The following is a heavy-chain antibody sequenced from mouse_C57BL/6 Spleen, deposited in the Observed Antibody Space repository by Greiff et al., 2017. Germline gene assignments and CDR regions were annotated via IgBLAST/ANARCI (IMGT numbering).Heavy chain of an antibody. D-gene: IGHD2-3*01. CDR3: ARHEDNPSMAMDY. J-gene: IGHJ4*01. V-gene: IGHV1-62-2*01. Sequence: QVQLKQSGAELVKPGASVKLSCKASGYTFTEYTIHWVKQRSGPGLEWIGWFYPGSGSIKDNEKFKDKATLTADKSSSSVDMELSRLTSEDPAVFFWARHEDNPSMAMDYWGQGTSVTVSS. CDR2: FYPGSGSI. CDR1: GYTFTEYT.